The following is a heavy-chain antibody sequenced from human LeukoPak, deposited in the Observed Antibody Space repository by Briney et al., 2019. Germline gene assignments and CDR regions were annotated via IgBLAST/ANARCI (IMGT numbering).Heavy chain of an antibody. CDR2: ISGSGGST. Sequence: GGSLRLSCAASGFTFSNAWMSWVRQAPGKGLEWVSAISGSGGSTYYADSVKGRFTISRDNSKNTLYLQMNSLRAEDTAVYYCAKSRGSYYPDWFDPWGQGTLVTVSS. J-gene: IGHJ5*02. D-gene: IGHD1-26*01. CDR3: AKSRGSYYPDWFDP. V-gene: IGHV3-23*01. CDR1: GFTFSNAW.